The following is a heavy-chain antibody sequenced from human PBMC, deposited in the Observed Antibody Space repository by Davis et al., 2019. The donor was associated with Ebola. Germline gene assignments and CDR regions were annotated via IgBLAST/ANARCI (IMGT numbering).Heavy chain of an antibody. CDR1: GFTFNRYA. V-gene: IGHV3-64*04. Sequence: GESLKISCSASGFTFNRYALHWVRQAPGKGLEYISAISSNGDNTYYADSVKGRFTISRDNSKNTLYLQMNSLRAEDTAVYYCARTYYYDSSGYRNAFDIWGQGTMVTVSS. J-gene: IGHJ3*02. CDR3: ARTYYYDSSGYRNAFDI. D-gene: IGHD3-22*01. CDR2: ISSNGDNT.